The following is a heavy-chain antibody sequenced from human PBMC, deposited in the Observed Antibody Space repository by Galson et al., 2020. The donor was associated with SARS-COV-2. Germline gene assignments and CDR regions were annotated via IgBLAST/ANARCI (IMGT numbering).Heavy chain of an antibody. Sequence: SETLSLTCTVSGGSISSGYYHWSWIRQSAGKGLEWIGRIHTTGSTNYNPSLKSRVTISVDTSKSQFSLKLSSATATDTAVYYCSRETVYWDSSGYFGGNYYLDYWGQGTLVTVSS. D-gene: IGHD3-22*01. CDR2: IHTTGST. CDR1: GGSISSGYYH. CDR3: SRETVYWDSSGYFGGNYYLDY. V-gene: IGHV4-61*02. J-gene: IGHJ4*02.